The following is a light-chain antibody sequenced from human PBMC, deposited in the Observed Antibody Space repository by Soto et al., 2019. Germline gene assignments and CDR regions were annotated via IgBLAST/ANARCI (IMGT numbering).Light chain of an antibody. J-gene: IGKJ2*01. CDR2: GAS. CDR3: QQYGSSMYT. V-gene: IGKV3-20*01. CDR1: QSVSSGY. Sequence: VLTQSPGTLSLSPGERATLSCRASQSVSSGYFGWYQHIPGQASSLLIYGASSRATGNPDRFSGSGSGTDFNLTISRLEPEDFAVYYCQQYGSSMYTFGQGTKLEIK.